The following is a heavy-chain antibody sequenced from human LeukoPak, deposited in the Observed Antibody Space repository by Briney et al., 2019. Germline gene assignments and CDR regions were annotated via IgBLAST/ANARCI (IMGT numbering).Heavy chain of an antibody. CDR1: AGSFSGYY. J-gene: IGHJ4*02. CDR3: ARGDKDVVVVAATLDY. Sequence: SETLSLTCAVYAGSFSGYYWSWIRQPPGKGLEWIGEINHSGSTNYNPSLKSRVPISVDTSKNQFSLKLSSVTAADTAVYYCARGDKDVVVVAATLDYWGQGTRVTVSS. V-gene: IGHV4-34*01. D-gene: IGHD2-15*01. CDR2: INHSGST.